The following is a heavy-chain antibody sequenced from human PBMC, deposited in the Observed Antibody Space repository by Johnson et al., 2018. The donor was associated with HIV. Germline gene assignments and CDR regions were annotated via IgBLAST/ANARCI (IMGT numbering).Heavy chain of an antibody. CDR1: GFTFRSYG. CDR2: ISYDGSNK. D-gene: IGHD3-3*01. Sequence: QAQLVESGGGVVQPGRSLRLSCAASGFTFRSYGMHWVRQAPGKGLEWVAVISYDGSNKYYADSVKGRFTISRDNSKNTLYLQMNSLRAEDTAVYYCARSFGVTTPGAFDIWGQGTMVTVSS. V-gene: IGHV3-30*03. J-gene: IGHJ3*02. CDR3: ARSFGVTTPGAFDI.